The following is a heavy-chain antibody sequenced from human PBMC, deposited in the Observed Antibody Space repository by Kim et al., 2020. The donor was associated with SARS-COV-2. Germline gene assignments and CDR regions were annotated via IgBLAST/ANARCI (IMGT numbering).Heavy chain of an antibody. CDR3: TRYIDD. CDR2: AKSDTT. Sequence: AKSDTTEYAASVKGRFTISRDDSKNSLYLQMNSLKVEDTAVYYCTRYIDDWGQGTLVTVSS. J-gene: IGHJ4*02. D-gene: IGHD5-12*01. V-gene: IGHV3-72*01.